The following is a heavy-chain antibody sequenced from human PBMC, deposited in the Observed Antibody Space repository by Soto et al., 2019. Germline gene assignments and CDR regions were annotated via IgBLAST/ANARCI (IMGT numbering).Heavy chain of an antibody. J-gene: IGHJ6*02. V-gene: IGHV3-30*04. CDR2: ISYDGSNK. CDR1: GFIINNYA. CDR3: ARRQDFGGPHYSSGMDV. Sequence: QVHLVESGGGVVQPGRSLRVSCAASGFIINNYAMHWVRQTPGKGLEWVAVISYDGSNKYYADSVKGRFTISRDNSKNTLYIQMNNLRPDDSAVYYCARRQDFGGPHYSSGMDVWGQGTTVTVSS. D-gene: IGHD3-3*01.